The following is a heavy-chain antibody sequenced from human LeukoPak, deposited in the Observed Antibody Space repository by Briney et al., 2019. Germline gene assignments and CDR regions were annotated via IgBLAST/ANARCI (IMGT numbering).Heavy chain of an antibody. J-gene: IGHJ3*02. CDR1: GGTFSSYA. CDR2: IIPILGIA. V-gene: IGHV1-69*04. D-gene: IGHD3-22*01. Sequence: VASVKVSCKASGGTFSSYAISWVRQAPGQGLEWMGRIIPILGIANYAQKFQGRVTITADKSTSTAYMELSSLRSEDTAVYYCARDNSSGKNPYGRCFDIWGQGTMVTVSS. CDR3: ARDNSSGKNPYGRCFDI.